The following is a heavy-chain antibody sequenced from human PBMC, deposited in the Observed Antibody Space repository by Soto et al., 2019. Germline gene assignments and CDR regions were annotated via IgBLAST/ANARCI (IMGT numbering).Heavy chain of an antibody. J-gene: IGHJ3*02. Sequence: QVQLQESGPRLVKPSMTLSLTCTVSGGSISDDYWNWIRQPAGKPLEWIGRLHTGGIIYYNPSLRSRVTMSSDTSTNQFSLNLNSVTAADTAIYFCARRSGAADGFDIWGPGTMVTVSS. CDR3: ARRSGAADGFDI. CDR2: LHTGGII. CDR1: GGSISDDY. D-gene: IGHD7-27*01. V-gene: IGHV4-4*07.